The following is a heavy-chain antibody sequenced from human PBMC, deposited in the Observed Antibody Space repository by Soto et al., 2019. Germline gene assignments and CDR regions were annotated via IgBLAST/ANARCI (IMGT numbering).Heavy chain of an antibody. J-gene: IGHJ4*02. CDR2: ISYDGSIQ. CDR3: ARDPTVRGYRGYDSGYYFDF. CDR1: GFTFSDYG. Sequence: QVQLVESGGGVVQPGRSLRLACSASGFTFSDYGVHWVRQAPGTALEWVAVISYDGSIQYYADSVKGRFTISRDNSENTRYLQMNSLRVEDTAVYFCARDPTVRGYRGYDSGYYFDFWGQGSMVSVSS. V-gene: IGHV3-30*03. D-gene: IGHD5-12*01.